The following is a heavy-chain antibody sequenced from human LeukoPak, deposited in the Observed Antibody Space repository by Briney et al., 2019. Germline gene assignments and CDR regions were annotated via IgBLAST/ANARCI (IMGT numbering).Heavy chain of an antibody. Sequence: GGSLRLSCAASGLTVSRNYMSWVRQAPGKGLEWVSSIYSGGGSTNYADSVKGRFTISRDNSKNTLYLQMNSLRVEDTAVYYCASLGQHHDGSPHWYFDLWGRGTLVTVSS. CDR1: GLTVSRNY. V-gene: IGHV3-66*02. J-gene: IGHJ2*01. CDR3: ASLGQHHDGSPHWYFDL. CDR2: IYSGGGST. D-gene: IGHD1-26*01.